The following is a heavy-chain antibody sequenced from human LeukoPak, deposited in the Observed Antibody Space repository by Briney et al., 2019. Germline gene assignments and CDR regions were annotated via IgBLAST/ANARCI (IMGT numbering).Heavy chain of an antibody. D-gene: IGHD3-9*01. CDR2: ISWNSGSI. Sequence: GGSLRLSCAASGFTFDDYAMHWVRQAPGKGLEWVSGISWNSGSIGYADSVKGRFTISRDNAKNSLYLQMNSLRAEDTAVYYCAKLYYDILTGYSGGYYYYYMDVWGKGTTVTVSS. CDR1: GFTFDDYA. V-gene: IGHV3-9*01. J-gene: IGHJ6*03. CDR3: AKLYYDILTGYSGGYYYYYMDV.